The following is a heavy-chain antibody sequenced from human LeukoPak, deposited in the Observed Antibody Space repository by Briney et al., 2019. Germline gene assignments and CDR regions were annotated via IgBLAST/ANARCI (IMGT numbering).Heavy chain of an antibody. V-gene: IGHV4-39*01. Sequence: SETLSLTCTVSGGSISSSSYYWGWLRQPPGKGLEWIGSIYYSGSTYYNPSLKSRVTISVDTSKNQFSLKLSSVTAADTAVYYCARQTTVTFRGAFDIWGQGTMVTVSS. CDR1: GGSISSSSYY. D-gene: IGHD4-17*01. J-gene: IGHJ3*02. CDR2: IYYSGST. CDR3: ARQTTVTFRGAFDI.